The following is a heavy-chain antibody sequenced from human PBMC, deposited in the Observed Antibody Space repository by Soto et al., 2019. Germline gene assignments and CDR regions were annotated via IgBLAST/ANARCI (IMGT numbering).Heavy chain of an antibody. J-gene: IGHJ6*02. CDR1: GGSFSGYY. CDR3: ARKNPYYYYGMDV. V-gene: IGHV4-34*01. CDR2: INHSGST. Sequence: KSSETLSLTCAVYGGSFSGYYWSWIRQPPGKGLEWIGEINHSGSTNYNPSLKSRVTISVDTSKNQFSLKLSSVTAADTAVYYCARKNPYYYYGMDVWGQGTTVTVSS.